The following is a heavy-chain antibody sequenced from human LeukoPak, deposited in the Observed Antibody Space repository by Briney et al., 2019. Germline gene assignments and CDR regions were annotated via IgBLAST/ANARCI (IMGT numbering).Heavy chain of an antibody. CDR2: INPNSGGT. Sequence: ASVKVSCTASGYTFTGYYMHWVRQAPGQGLEWMGWINPNSGGTNYAQKFQGRVTMTRDTSISTAYMELSRLRSDDTAVYYCARDTTYYYDSSGYYSIWGQGTLVTVSS. V-gene: IGHV1-2*02. CDR3: ARDTTYYYDSSGYYSI. D-gene: IGHD3-22*01. J-gene: IGHJ4*02. CDR1: GYTFTGYY.